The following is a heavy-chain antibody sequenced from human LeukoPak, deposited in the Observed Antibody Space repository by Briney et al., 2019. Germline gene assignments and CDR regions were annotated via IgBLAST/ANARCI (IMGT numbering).Heavy chain of an antibody. CDR2: INPSGGST. J-gene: IGHJ4*02. CDR3: ATPFWVDTAMVADY. D-gene: IGHD5-18*01. CDR1: GYTFTSYY. Sequence: GASVKVSCKASGYTFTSYYMHWVRQAPGQGLEWMGIINPSGGSTSYAQKFQARVTMTRDTSTSTVYMELSSLRSEDTAVYYRATPFWVDTAMVADYWGQGTLVTVSS. V-gene: IGHV1-46*01.